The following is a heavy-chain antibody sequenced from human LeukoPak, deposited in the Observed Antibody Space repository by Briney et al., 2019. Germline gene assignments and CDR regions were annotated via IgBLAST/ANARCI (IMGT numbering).Heavy chain of an antibody. V-gene: IGHV3-23*01. CDR2: ISGSGGAT. J-gene: IGHJ4*02. Sequence: PGGSLRLSCAASGFTFSSYPMNWVRQAPGKGLEWVAVISGSGGATFYGDSVQGRFTISRDNTRDTLKLHMISLTDEDTAVYYCGKYLLTTVGANDYWGQGTLVTVSS. CDR3: GKYLLTTVGANDY. CDR1: GFTFSSYP. D-gene: IGHD1-26*01.